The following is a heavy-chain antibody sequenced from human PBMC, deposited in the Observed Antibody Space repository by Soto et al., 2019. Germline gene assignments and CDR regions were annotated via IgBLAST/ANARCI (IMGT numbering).Heavy chain of an antibody. CDR3: ATRPPFSASESSRFDI. J-gene: IGHJ4*02. CDR1: GESISNSGNY. D-gene: IGHD3-10*01. V-gene: IGHV4-39*01. Sequence: SETLALTCSVSGESISNSGNYWGWIRRPPGKGLEWIGTMDYSGDTSYNPSLRSRVTIAADTSKNQFSLRLSSVSVADTAVYYCATRPPFSASESSRFDIWGQGALVTVSS. CDR2: MDYSGDT.